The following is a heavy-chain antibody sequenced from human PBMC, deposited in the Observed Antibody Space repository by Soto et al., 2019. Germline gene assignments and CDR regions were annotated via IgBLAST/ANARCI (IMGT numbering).Heavy chain of an antibody. CDR1: GFTFSNYW. CDR3: ARDSPRGYGGSDY. CDR2: IKEDGSEK. J-gene: IGHJ4*02. V-gene: IGHV3-7*01. D-gene: IGHD4-17*01. Sequence: EVQLVESGGGLVQPGGSLRLSCAASGFTFSNYWMSWVRQAPGKGLEWVTNIKEDGSEKYYVDSVKGRFTISRDNAKNSLYLQMNGLRAEDTAVYYCARDSPRGYGGSDYWGQGTLVTVSS.